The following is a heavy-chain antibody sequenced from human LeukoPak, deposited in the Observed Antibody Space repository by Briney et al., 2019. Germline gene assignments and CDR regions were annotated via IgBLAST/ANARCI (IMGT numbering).Heavy chain of an antibody. V-gene: IGHV3-30*03. CDR3: AREGYYGSGSPPSLYFDY. J-gene: IGHJ4*02. CDR1: GFTFISYG. D-gene: IGHD3-10*01. Sequence: GMSLRLSCAASGFTFISYGMHWVRQAPGKGLEWVAVISKDGSDKKYADSVKGRFTISRDNSRSTLYLQMNSLRPEDTAIYYCAREGYYGSGSPPSLYFDYWGQGTLVTVSS. CDR2: ISKDGSDK.